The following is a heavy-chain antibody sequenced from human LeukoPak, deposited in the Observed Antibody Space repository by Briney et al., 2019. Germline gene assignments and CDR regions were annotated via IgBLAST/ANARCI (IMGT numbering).Heavy chain of an antibody. V-gene: IGHV3-23*01. CDR1: GFTFRSYA. D-gene: IGHD3-16*02. J-gene: IGHJ4*02. Sequence: SGGSLSLSCVASGFTFRSYAMSWVRQPPGKGLEWVSCISGRGGNTKYADSVKGRFTISRDNSKNTLYLQMNSLQAEDTAVYYCAKDVDEYVWGSYRPDSWGQGTLVTVSS. CDR3: AKDVDEYVWGSYRPDS. CDR2: ISGRGGNT.